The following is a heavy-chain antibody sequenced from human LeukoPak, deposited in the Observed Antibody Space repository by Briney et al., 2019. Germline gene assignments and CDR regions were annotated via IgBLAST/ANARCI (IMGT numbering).Heavy chain of an antibody. CDR2: INHSGST. J-gene: IGHJ4*02. V-gene: IGHV4-34*01. CDR3: ARGPLGKLRYFDWLLTRTFDY. D-gene: IGHD3-9*01. Sequence: LRLSCAASGFTFSSYAMSWVRHPPGKGLEWIGEINHSGSTNYNPSLKSRVTISVDTSKNQFSLKLSSVTAADTAVYYCARGPLGKLRYFDWLLTRTFDYWGQGTLVTVSS. CDR1: GFTFSSYA.